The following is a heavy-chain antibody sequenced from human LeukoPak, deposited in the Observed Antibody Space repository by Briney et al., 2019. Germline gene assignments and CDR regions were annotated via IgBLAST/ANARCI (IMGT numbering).Heavy chain of an antibody. CDR1: GFIVSSKY. V-gene: IGHV3-66*01. Sequence: GGSLRLSCAASGFIVSSKYMSWVRQAPGKGLEWLSLIYTAGSTHYADSVKGRFTISRDNSKNTLYLQMNSLRAEDTAVYYCARGAATGTWTFEYWGQGTLVTVSS. D-gene: IGHD6-13*01. J-gene: IGHJ4*02. CDR3: ARGAATGTWTFEY. CDR2: IYTAGST.